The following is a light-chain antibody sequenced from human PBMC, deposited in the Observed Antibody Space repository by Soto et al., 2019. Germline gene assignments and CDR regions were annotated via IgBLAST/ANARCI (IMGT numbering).Light chain of an antibody. V-gene: IGLV1-44*01. CDR2: SNS. Sequence: QAVVTQPPSASGTPGQRVTISCSGSTSNIGTNPVSWYQQLPGTAPKLLIYSNSQRPSGVPDRFSGSKSGTSASLAISGLQSEDETDYYCTAWDDSLSGVVFGGGTKLTVL. CDR1: TSNIGTNP. J-gene: IGLJ2*01. CDR3: TAWDDSLSGVV.